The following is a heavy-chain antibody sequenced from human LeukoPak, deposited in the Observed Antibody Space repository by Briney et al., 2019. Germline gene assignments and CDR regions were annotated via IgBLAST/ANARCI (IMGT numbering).Heavy chain of an antibody. J-gene: IGHJ3*02. CDR2: IYYSGST. CDR3: ARAGPHDFWSGYYPPDAFDI. Sequence: TSETLSLTCTVSGGSISSYYWSWIRQPPGKGLEWIGYIYYSGSTNYNPSLKSRVTTSVDTSKNQFSLKLSSVTAADTAVYYCARAGPHDFWSGYYPPDAFDIWGQGTMVTVSS. V-gene: IGHV4-59*01. D-gene: IGHD3-3*01. CDR1: GGSISSYY.